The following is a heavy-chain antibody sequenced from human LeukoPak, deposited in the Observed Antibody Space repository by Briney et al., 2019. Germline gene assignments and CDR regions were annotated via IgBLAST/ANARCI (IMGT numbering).Heavy chain of an antibody. D-gene: IGHD2-15*01. V-gene: IGHV3-30-3*01. Sequence: GGSLRLSCAASGFTLSSYAMHWVRQAPGKGLEWVAVISYDGSNKYYADSVKGRFTISRDNSKNTLYLQMNSLRAEDTAVYYCARGTIYTRYCSGGSCYGYWGQGTLVTVSS. CDR1: GFTLSSYA. CDR3: ARGTIYTRYCSGGSCYGY. J-gene: IGHJ4*02. CDR2: ISYDGSNK.